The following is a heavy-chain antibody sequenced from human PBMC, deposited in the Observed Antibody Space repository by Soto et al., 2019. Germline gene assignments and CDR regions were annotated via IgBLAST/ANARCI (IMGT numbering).Heavy chain of an antibody. CDR3: ARGPSATGLGY. CDR1: GGTFSSYT. J-gene: IGHJ4*02. Sequence: QVQLVQSGAEVKKPGSSVKVSCKASGGTFSSYTISWVRQAPGQGLEWMGRIIPILGIANYAQKFQGRVTITADKSTSAAYMELSSLRSEDTAVYYCARGPSATGLGYWGQGTLVTVSS. CDR2: IIPILGIA. V-gene: IGHV1-69*02. D-gene: IGHD3-16*01.